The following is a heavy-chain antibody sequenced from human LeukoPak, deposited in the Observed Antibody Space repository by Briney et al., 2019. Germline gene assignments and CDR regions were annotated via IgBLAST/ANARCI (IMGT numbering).Heavy chain of an antibody. CDR3: ARDTGGPDY. CDR1: GFPFGRYT. CDR2: ISSSCSSI. V-gene: IGHV3-48*02. Sequence: GGSLRLSCAASGFPFGRYTMNWVRQAPGKGLEWVSYISSSCSSIYYADSVKGRFTISRDNAENSLYLQMNSLRDEDTAVYYCARDTGGPDYWGQGTLVTVSS. J-gene: IGHJ4*02. D-gene: IGHD3-16*01.